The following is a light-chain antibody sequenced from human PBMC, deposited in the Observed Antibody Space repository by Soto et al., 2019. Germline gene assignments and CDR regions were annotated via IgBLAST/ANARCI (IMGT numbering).Light chain of an antibody. CDR2: RNY. CDR3: SSYTTSSTRV. V-gene: IGLV1-47*01. Sequence: QSVLTQPPSASETPGQRVTISCSGSSSNIGSNHVYWYQHLPGTAPKLLIYRNYLRPSGVPDRFSASKSATSASLAISGLRSDDEADYYCSSYTTSSTRVFGPGTKVTVL. J-gene: IGLJ1*01. CDR1: SSNIGSNH.